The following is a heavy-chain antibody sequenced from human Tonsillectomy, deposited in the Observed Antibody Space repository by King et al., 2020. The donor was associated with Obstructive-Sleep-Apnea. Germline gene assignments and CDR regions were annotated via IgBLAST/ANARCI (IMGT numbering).Heavy chain of an antibody. D-gene: IGHD2-8*01. CDR3: ARHNMVYGGFGFDP. Sequence: VQLQESGPGLVKPSGTLSLTCAVSGGSISSVSWCSWVRQPPGKGLGWIGQISHSGSTNYNPSLKSRVTMSVDKSKSQFSLKLTSVTAADTAVYYCARHNMVYGGFGFDPWGQGTLVTVSS. J-gene: IGHJ5*02. CDR2: ISHSGST. CDR1: GGSISSVSW. V-gene: IGHV4-4*02.